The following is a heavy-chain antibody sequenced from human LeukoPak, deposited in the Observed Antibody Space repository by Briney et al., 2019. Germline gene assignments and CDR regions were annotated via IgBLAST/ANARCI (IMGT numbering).Heavy chain of an antibody. CDR1: GFTFSSYT. J-gene: IGHJ3*02. CDR3: ARGGYGSGSYRYAFDI. V-gene: IGHV3-21*01. D-gene: IGHD3-10*01. Sequence: GGSLRLSCAASGFTFSSYTMNWVRQAPGKGLEWVSSISSSSSYIYDADSVKGRFTISRDNTKNSLYLQMNSLRAEDTAVYYCARGGYGSGSYRYAFDIWGQGTMVAVSS. CDR2: ISSSSSYI.